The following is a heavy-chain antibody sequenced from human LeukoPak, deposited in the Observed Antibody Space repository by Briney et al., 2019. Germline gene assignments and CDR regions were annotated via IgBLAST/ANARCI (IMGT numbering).Heavy chain of an antibody. CDR2: IHYSGNN. D-gene: IGHD3-9*01. Sequence: PSETLSLTCAVSGGSISSGGYSWSWIRQPPGKGLEWLGYIHYSGNNNYNPSLKSRLTMSVDTSKNHFSLNLNSVTAADTAVYYCARGYFDWLSFDYWGQGVLVAVSS. CDR1: GGSISSGGYS. V-gene: IGHV4-61*03. J-gene: IGHJ4*02. CDR3: ARGYFDWLSFDY.